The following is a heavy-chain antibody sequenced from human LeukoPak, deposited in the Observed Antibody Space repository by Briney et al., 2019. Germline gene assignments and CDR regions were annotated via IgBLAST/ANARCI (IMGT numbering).Heavy chain of an antibody. J-gene: IGHJ4*02. V-gene: IGHV4-34*01. CDR1: GGSFSGYY. CDR3: ARGGGDIVVVVAATYSFDY. D-gene: IGHD2-15*01. Sequence: SETLAVTCAVYGGSFSGYYWSWSRQPPGKGLEGIGEINHSGSTNYNPSLKSRVTISVDTSKNQFSLKLRSVTAADTAVYYCARGGGDIVVVVAATYSFDYWGQGTLVTVSS. CDR2: INHSGST.